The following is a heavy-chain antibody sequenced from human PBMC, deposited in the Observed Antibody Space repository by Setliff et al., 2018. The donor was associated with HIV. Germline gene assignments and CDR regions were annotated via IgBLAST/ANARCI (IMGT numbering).Heavy chain of an antibody. Sequence: SETLSLTCPVSGVSISTGTYYWSWIRQPAGKALEWIGRIYTSGSANSNPSLKSRVTISVDTSKNQFSLKLSSVTAADTAVYFCAGSSPSVVDAFDIWGQGTTVTVSS. J-gene: IGHJ3*02. V-gene: IGHV4-61*02. CDR3: AGSSPSVVDAFDI. CDR1: GVSISTGTYY. D-gene: IGHD6-6*01. CDR2: IYTSGSA.